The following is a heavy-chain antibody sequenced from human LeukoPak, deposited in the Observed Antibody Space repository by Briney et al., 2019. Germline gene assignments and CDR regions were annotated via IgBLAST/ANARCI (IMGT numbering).Heavy chain of an antibody. CDR3: ARGLPFDY. J-gene: IGHJ4*02. V-gene: IGHV4-59*01. CDR2: IHYSGST. CDR1: GGSISSYY. Sequence: SETLSLTCTVSGGSISSYYWSWIRQPPGKGLQWIGYIHYSGSTNYNPSLKSRITISVDTSKNQFSLKLSSVTAADTAVYYCARGLPFDYWGQGTLVTVSS.